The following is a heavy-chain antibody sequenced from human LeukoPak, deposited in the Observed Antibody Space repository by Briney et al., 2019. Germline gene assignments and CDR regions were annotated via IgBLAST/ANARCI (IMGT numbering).Heavy chain of an antibody. Sequence: GGSLRLSRAASGFTFSDYYMSWIRQAPGKGREWVSYISSSGSTIYYADSVKGRFTISRDNAKNSLYLQMNSLRAEDTAVYYCAREISNYVGYMDVWGKGTMVTVSS. D-gene: IGHD4-11*01. CDR1: GFTFSDYY. CDR3: AREISNYVGYMDV. V-gene: IGHV3-11*01. J-gene: IGHJ6*03. CDR2: ISSSGSTI.